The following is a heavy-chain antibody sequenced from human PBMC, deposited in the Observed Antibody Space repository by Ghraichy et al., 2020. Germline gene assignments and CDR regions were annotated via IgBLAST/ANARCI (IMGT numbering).Heavy chain of an antibody. CDR2: IHYRGTT. J-gene: IGHJ4*02. V-gene: IGHV4-59*01. CDR3: ARAYLDSSGYYPGGEVELDY. D-gene: IGHD3-22*01. Sequence: SETLSLTCTVSGDSIISSYWGWIRQSPGKRLEWIGFIHYRGTTYYNPSLRSRVTMSVDMSKNQFFLELSSVIAADTAVYYCARAYLDSSGYYPGGEVELDYWGEGTLVTVSS. CDR1: GDSIISSY.